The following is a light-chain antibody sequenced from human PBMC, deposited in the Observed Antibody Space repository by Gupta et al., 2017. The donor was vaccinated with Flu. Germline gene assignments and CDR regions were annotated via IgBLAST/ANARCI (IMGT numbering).Light chain of an antibody. V-gene: IGLV2-14*01. CDR2: AVS. CDR3: SSYASGSTYV. J-gene: IGLJ1*01. CDR1: SSDVGAYNY. Sequence: SITISCTGTSSDVGAYNYVSWYQQHPGKAPKLMIFAVSNRPSGVSNRFSGSKSGNTASLTISGRQAEDEADYYCSSYASGSTYVFGTGTKVTVL.